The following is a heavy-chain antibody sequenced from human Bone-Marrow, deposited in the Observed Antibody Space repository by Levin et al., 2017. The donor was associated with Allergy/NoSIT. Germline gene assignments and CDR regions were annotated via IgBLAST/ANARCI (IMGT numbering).Heavy chain of an antibody. V-gene: IGHV6-1*01. CDR2: TYYRSKWYN. CDR1: GDSLSTNGVA. CDR3: ARGRNNAFDI. D-gene: IGHD1-14*01. J-gene: IGHJ3*02. Sequence: SQTLSLTCAISGDSLSTNGVAWNWLRQAPSRGLEWLGRTYYRSKWYNDYAPSVKIRVTINPDTSKSQFSLQLNSVIPEYTAVYYCARGRNNAFDIWGQGTIVTVSS.